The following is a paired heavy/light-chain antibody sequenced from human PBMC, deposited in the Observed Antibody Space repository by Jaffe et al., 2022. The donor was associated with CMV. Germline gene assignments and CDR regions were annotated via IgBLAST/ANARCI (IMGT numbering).Light chain of an antibody. CDR1: QSVSSIY. V-gene: IGKV3-20*01. CDR3: QQYGSSPPLT. J-gene: IGKJ4*01. CDR2: GAS. Sequence: EIVLTQSPGTLSLSPGERATLSCRASQSVSSIYLAWYQQKPGQAPRLLIYGASNRATGIPDRFSGSGSGTDFTLTISRLEPEDFAVYYCQQYGSSPPLTFGGGTKVEIK.
Heavy chain of an antibody. CDR2: ISSSGSTI. V-gene: IGHV3-11*01. D-gene: IGHD1-7*01. J-gene: IGHJ4*02. Sequence: QVQLVESGGGLVKPGGSLRLSCAASGFTFSDYYMSWIRQAPGKGLEWVSYISSSGSTIYYADSVKGRFTISRDNAKNSLHLQMNSLRAEDTAVYYCARIWFHWNYALDYWGQGTLVTVSS. CDR3: ARIWFHWNYALDY. CDR1: GFTFSDYY.